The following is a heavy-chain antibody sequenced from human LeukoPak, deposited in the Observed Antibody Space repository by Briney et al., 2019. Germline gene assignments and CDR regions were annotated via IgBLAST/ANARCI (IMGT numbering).Heavy chain of an antibody. V-gene: IGHV4-39*07. CDR2: IYYSGST. CDR3: ARDLSTLPADIYPPGHQYFDY. J-gene: IGHJ4*02. CDR1: GGSISSSSYY. Sequence: SETLSLTCTVSGGSISSSSYYWGWIRQPPGKGLEWIGSIYYSGSTYYNPSLKSRVTISVDTSKNQFSLKLSSVTAADTAVYYCARDLSTLPADIYPPGHQYFDYWGQGTLVTVSS. D-gene: IGHD2-2*02.